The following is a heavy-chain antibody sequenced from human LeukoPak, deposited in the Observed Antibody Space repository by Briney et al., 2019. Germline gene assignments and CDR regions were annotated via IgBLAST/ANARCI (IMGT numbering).Heavy chain of an antibody. D-gene: IGHD6-13*01. CDR1: GGSISSGSYY. CDR2: IYTSGST. Sequence: PSETLSLTCTVSGGSISSGSYYWSWIRQPAGKGLEWIGRIYTSGSTNYNPSLKSRVTISVDTSKNQFSLKLSSVTAADTAVYYCARHTGYSNSWYDYWGQGTLVTVSS. V-gene: IGHV4-61*02. CDR3: ARHTGYSNSWYDY. J-gene: IGHJ4*02.